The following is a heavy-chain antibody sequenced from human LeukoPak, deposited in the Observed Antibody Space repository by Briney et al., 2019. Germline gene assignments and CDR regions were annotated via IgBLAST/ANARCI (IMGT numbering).Heavy chain of an antibody. CDR3: ARDTAISGYRIDY. V-gene: IGHV3-30*02. J-gene: IGHJ4*02. CDR2: IWYDGSNK. Sequence: PGGSLRLSCAASGFTFSNFGMHWVRQAPGKGLEWLAFIWYDGSNKYYADSVRGRFTISRDNSKNTLYLQMDSLGGEDTAVFYCARDTAISGYRIDYWGQGTLVTVSS. CDR1: GFTFSNFG. D-gene: IGHD3-22*01.